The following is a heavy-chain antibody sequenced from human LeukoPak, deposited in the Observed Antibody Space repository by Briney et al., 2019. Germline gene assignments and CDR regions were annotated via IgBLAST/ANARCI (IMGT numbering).Heavy chain of an antibody. Sequence: ASVKVSCKVSGCTLTELSMHWVRQAPGKGLEWMGGFDPEDGETIYARKFQGRVTMTEDTSTDTAYMEMSSLRSEDTAVYYCATGVMITFGGVIVTDYWGQGTLVTVSS. CDR3: ATGVMITFGGVIVTDY. D-gene: IGHD3-16*02. J-gene: IGHJ4*02. V-gene: IGHV1-24*01. CDR1: GCTLTELS. CDR2: FDPEDGET.